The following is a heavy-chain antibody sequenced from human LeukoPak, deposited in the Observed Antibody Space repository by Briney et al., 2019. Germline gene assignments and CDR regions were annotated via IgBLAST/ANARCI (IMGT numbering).Heavy chain of an antibody. CDR1: GGSISSSSYY. J-gene: IGHJ5*02. CDR3: ARVGYSSSAFYPAYNWFDP. V-gene: IGHV4-39*07. CDR2: IYYSGST. Sequence: SETLSLTCTVSGGSISSSSYYWGWIRQPPGKGLEWIGSIYYSGSTYYNPSLKSRVTISVDTSKNQFSLKLSSVTAADTAVYYCARVGYSSSAFYPAYNWFDPWGQGTLVTVSS. D-gene: IGHD6-13*01.